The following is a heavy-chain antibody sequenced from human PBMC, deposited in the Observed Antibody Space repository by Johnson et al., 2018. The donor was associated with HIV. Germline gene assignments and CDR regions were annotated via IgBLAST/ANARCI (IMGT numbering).Heavy chain of an antibody. J-gene: IGHJ3*02. V-gene: IGHV3-30-3*01. Sequence: QVQLVESGGGVVQPWRSLRLSCAASGFTFSSFAMHWVRQAPGKGLEWMAFISYDGSNKYFTDSVRGRFTISRDNSKNTLFLQMNSLRAEDTAVYYCVRRFYDSSAFDIWGQGTLVTVSS. CDR3: VRRFYDSSAFDI. CDR2: ISYDGSNK. CDR1: GFTFSSFA. D-gene: IGHD3-22*01.